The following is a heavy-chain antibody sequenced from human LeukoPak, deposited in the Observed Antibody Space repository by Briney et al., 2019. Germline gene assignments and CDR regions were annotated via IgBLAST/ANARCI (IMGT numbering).Heavy chain of an antibody. CDR2: IKPREGST. J-gene: IGHJ4*02. Sequence: GASVKVSCKASGYTFTSYNMQWVRQAPGQGLEWMGIIKPREGSTSYAQKFQGRVTMTRDTSTSTVYMELSSLTSEDTAVYYCARVKAAAMPVFDYWGQGTLVTVSS. CDR1: GYTFTSYN. D-gene: IGHD6-13*01. CDR3: ARVKAAAMPVFDY. V-gene: IGHV1-46*01.